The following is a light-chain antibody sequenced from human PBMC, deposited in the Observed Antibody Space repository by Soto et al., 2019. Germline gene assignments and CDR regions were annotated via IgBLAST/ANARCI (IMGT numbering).Light chain of an antibody. CDR1: SSDVGGYNF. Sequence: LTPPASVSGSTGQSITISCTGTSSDVGGYNFVSWYQQHPGKAPKLMIYDVSNRPSGVSNRFSGSKSGNTASLTISGLQAEDEADYYCSSYTSSSTYVFGTGTKVTVL. CDR3: SSYTSSSTYV. V-gene: IGLV2-14*03. J-gene: IGLJ1*01. CDR2: DVS.